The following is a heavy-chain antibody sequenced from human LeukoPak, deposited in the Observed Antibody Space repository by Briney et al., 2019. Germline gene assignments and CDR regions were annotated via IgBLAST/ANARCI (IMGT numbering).Heavy chain of an antibody. V-gene: IGHV1-18*01. CDR2: ISAYNCNT. D-gene: IGHD3-10*01. CDR1: GYTCTSYG. Sequence: ASVKVSCNASGYTCTSYGIRWVRQAPGQGLVWMGRISAYNCNTNYAQKLQGRVTMTTDTSTSTAYMELRSLRSDDTAVYYCARAGELLWFGELSPNFDYWGQGTLVTVSS. CDR3: ARAGELLWFGELSPNFDY. J-gene: IGHJ4*02.